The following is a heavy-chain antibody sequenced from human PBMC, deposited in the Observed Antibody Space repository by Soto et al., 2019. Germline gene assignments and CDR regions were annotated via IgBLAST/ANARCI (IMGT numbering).Heavy chain of an antibody. Sequence: PGESLKISCKGSGYSFTIYWISWVRQRPGKGLEWMGRIDPSDSYTNYSPSFQGHVTISADKSISTAYLQWSSLKASDTAMYYCASQLYYYDSSGPPPGWFDPWGQGTLVTVSS. CDR3: ASQLYYYDSSGPPPGWFDP. V-gene: IGHV5-10-1*01. CDR2: IDPSDSYT. D-gene: IGHD3-22*01. J-gene: IGHJ5*02. CDR1: GYSFTIYW.